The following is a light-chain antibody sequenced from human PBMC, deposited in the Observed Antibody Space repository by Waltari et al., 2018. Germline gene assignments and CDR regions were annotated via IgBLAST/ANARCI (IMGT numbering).Light chain of an antibody. V-gene: IGKV1D-12*01. J-gene: IGKJ2*01. CDR2: AAS. CDR3: QQANTSPYT. Sequence: EIQMTQSPSSVSASVGDSVTIACRAGQDINSFLAWYQLKPGEAPRLLIYAASVSQTGVPPRFRGSGSGTHFTLTINNLQPEDFATYFCQQANTSPYTFGQGTKLEIK. CDR1: QDINSF.